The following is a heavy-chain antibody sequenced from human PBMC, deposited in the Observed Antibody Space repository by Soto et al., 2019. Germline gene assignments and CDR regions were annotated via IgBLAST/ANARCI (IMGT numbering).Heavy chain of an antibody. CDR2: IFYSGNT. D-gene: IGHD5-18*01. V-gene: IGHV4-30-4*01. CDR3: ASHVNTDMLGFDY. Sequence: SETLSLTCTVSGGSISSGDYYWSWIRQPPGKGLEWIGYIFYSGNTYNNPSLKSRVTISEDASKNQFSLRLNSVTSADTAVYYCASHVNTDMLGFDYWGQRALVTVSS. J-gene: IGHJ4*02. CDR1: GGSISSGDYY.